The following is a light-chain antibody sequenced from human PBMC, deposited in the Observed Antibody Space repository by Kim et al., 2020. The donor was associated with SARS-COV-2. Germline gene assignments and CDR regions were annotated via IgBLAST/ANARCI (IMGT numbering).Light chain of an antibody. CDR1: SSNIGNNY. Sequence: QSVLTQPPSVSAAPGQKVTNSCSGSSSNIGNNYVSWYQQLPGTAPKLLIYDNNKRPSGIPDRFSGSKSGTSATLGITGLQTGDEADYYCGTWDSSLSAGVFGGGTQLTVL. J-gene: IGLJ3*02. V-gene: IGLV1-51*01. CDR2: DNN. CDR3: GTWDSSLSAGV.